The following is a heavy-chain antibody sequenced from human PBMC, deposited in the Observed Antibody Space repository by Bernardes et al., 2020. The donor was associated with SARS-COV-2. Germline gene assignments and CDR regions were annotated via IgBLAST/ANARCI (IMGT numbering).Heavy chain of an antibody. CDR1: GFTFSNYA. V-gene: IGHV3-64D*06. J-gene: IGHJ4*02. Sequence: GRSLRLSCSATGFTFSNYAIPWVRQSPGKGLEYVSAISSNGGTTYYADSVKGRFTISRDNSKNTRYLQMSRLRLEDTALYYCVRDWGGGVDLGQGTLVTVSS. D-gene: IGHD3-16*01. CDR2: ISSNGGTT. CDR3: VRDWGGGVD.